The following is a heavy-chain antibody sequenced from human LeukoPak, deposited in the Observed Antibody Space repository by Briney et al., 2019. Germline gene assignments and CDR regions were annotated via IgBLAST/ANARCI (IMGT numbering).Heavy chain of an antibody. D-gene: IGHD3-10*01. CDR3: TGYYGSGSYHKDDY. Sequence: GGSLRLSCAASGFTFSNAWMSWVRQAPGKGLEWVGRIKSKTDGGTTDYAAPVKGRFTISRDDSKNTLYPQMNSLKTEDTAVYYCTGYYGSGSYHKDDYWGQGTLVTVSS. J-gene: IGHJ4*02. CDR1: GFTFSNAW. CDR2: IKSKTDGGTT. V-gene: IGHV3-15*01.